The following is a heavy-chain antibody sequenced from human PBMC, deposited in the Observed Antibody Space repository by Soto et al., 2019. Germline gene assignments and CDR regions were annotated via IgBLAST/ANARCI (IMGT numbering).Heavy chain of an antibody. D-gene: IGHD3-10*01. Sequence: GGSMRLCWAAAEFTFGSYSMSWVRQVPGKGLEWVSAISGPGGHTYYADSVKGRFTISRDDSKNTLFLQMTNMRAEDTALYYCARNINSGSHYYLDHWGLGTLVTVSS. V-gene: IGHV3-23*01. CDR1: EFTFGSYS. J-gene: IGHJ4*02. CDR3: ARNINSGSHYYLDH. CDR2: ISGPGGHT.